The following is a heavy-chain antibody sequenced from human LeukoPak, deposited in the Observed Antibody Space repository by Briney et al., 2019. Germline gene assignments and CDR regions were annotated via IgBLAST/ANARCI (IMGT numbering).Heavy chain of an antibody. D-gene: IGHD6-13*01. CDR3: AKDSHSSSWSPDY. CDR2: ISSSSSTT. J-gene: IGHJ4*02. V-gene: IGHV3-48*01. Sequence: GGSLRLSCAASGFTFSSYSMNWVRQAPGKGLEWVSYISSSSSTTYYADSVKGRFTISRDNAKNSLYLQMNSLRAEDTAVYYCAKDSHSSSWSPDYWGQGTLVTVSS. CDR1: GFTFSSYS.